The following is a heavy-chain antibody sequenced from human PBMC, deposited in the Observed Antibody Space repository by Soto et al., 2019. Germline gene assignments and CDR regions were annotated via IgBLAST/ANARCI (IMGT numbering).Heavy chain of an antibody. V-gene: IGHV1-2*04. CDR1: GYTFTGYY. D-gene: IGHD1-26*01. CDR2: INPNSGGT. Sequence: QVQLVQSGAEVKKPGASVKVSCKASGYTFTGYYMHWVRQAPGQGLEWMGWINPNSGGTNYAQKFQGWVTMTRDTSINTAYMELSRLRSDDTAVYYCARNIVGANHDAFDIWGQGTMVTVSS. CDR3: ARNIVGANHDAFDI. J-gene: IGHJ3*02.